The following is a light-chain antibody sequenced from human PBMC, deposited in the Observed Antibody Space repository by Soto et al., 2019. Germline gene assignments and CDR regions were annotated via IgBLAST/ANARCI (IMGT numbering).Light chain of an antibody. CDR2: GAS. CDR3: QQCGSSPAT. J-gene: IGKJ1*01. V-gene: IGKV3-20*01. CDR1: QSVSSSY. Sequence: EIVLTQSPGTLSLSPGERATLSCRASQSVSSSYLAWYQQKPGQAPRLLIYGASSRATGIPDRFSGSGSGTDFTLTISILEPEDFAVYYCQQCGSSPATFGQGTKVEIK.